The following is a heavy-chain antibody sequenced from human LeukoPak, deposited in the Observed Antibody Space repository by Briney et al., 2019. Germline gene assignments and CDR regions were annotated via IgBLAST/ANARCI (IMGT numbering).Heavy chain of an antibody. CDR3: AKVRGGVVVIDY. V-gene: IGHV3-23*01. J-gene: IGHJ4*02. D-gene: IGHD3-22*01. Sequence: GGSLRLSCAASGFTFSIYAMSWVRQAPGKGPEWVSAISGSGGSTYYADSVKGRFTISRDNSKNTLYLQMNSLRAEDTAVYYCAKVRGGVVVIDYWGQGTLVTVSS. CDR1: GFTFSIYA. CDR2: ISGSGGST.